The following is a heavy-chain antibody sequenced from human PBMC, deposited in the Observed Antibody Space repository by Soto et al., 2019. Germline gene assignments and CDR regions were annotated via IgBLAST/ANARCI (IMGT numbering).Heavy chain of an antibody. V-gene: IGHV3-53*02. CDR1: GFTVTNNH. J-gene: IGHJ4*02. Sequence: EVQLVETGGGLIQPGGSLRLSCAVSGFTVTNNHMSWVRQAPGKGLEWVSLIYVGGGTHYADSVKGRFTISRDNSKNTRYLQMNSLSPEDTAVYVCARDHDSSGYYGNGGQGTLVTVSS. CDR3: ARDHDSSGYYGN. CDR2: IYVGGGT. D-gene: IGHD3-22*01.